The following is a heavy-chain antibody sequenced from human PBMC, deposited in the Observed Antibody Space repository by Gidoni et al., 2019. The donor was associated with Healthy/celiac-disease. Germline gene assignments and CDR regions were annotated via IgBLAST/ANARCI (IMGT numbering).Heavy chain of an antibody. CDR2: INHSGST. V-gene: IGHV4-34*01. CDR1: GGSLSGYY. J-gene: IGHJ5*02. D-gene: IGHD6-13*01. CDR3: ARVPLVYSSSCWFDP. Sequence: QVQLQQCGAGLLKPSETLSLTRAVYGGSLSGYYWSWIRQPPGKGLEWIGEINHSGSTNYNPSLKSRVAISVDTAKNQFSLKLSSVTAADTAVYYCARVPLVYSSSCWFDPWGQGTLVTVSS.